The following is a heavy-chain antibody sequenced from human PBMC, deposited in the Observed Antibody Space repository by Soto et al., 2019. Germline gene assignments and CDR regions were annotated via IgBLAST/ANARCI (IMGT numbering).Heavy chain of an antibody. CDR3: ARSPSTGTVDS. CDR2: INQDGSEQ. J-gene: IGHJ4*02. CDR1: GYAFSIYW. Sequence: EAQLMESGGDLVQPGGSLRLSCEASGYAFSIYWMSWVRLLPGKGLEWVANINQDGSEQYYLDSFNGRFTISRDNTKNLLYLQMDSLRAEDTAIYYCARSPSTGTVDSWGQGTLVTVSS. D-gene: IGHD2-8*02. V-gene: IGHV3-7*01.